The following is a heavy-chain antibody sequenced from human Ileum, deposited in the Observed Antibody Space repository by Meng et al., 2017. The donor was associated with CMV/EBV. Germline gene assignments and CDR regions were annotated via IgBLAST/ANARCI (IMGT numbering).Heavy chain of an antibody. CDR3: ARWGSGMSPTADWFDP. D-gene: IGHD2-15*01. V-gene: IGHV4-4*07. CDR1: GGSITSYH. J-gene: IGHJ5*02. CDR2: IYVSGST. Sequence: QVQLQESGPGWVKPSETLSLTCSISGGSITSYHWSWIRQPAGKGLEWIGRIYVSGSTNYNPSLKSRVTMSVDTSKNQFSLKVTSVTAADTAVYYCARWGSGMSPTADWFDPWGQGTLVTVSS.